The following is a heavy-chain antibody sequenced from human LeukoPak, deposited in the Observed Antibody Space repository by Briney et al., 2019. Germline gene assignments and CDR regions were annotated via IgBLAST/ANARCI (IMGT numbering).Heavy chain of an antibody. CDR1: GFTFSIYG. J-gene: IGHJ4*02. V-gene: IGHV3-23*01. D-gene: IGHD1-26*01. CDR2: ISGSGDST. CDR3: AKDRGSWSYGGFDY. Sequence: GGSLRLSCAASGFTFSIYGMTWVRQAPGKGLEWVSTISGSGDSTYYADSVKGRFTISRDNSKNTVYLQMNSLRIEDTAVYYCAKDRGSWSYGGFDYWGQGILVTVSS.